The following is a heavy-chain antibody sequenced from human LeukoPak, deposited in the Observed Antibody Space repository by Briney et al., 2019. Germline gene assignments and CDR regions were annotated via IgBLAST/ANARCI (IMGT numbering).Heavy chain of an antibody. CDR3: AKDLESTGYSSSWYVGAFDI. Sequence: GGSLRLSCAASGFTFDDYAMHWVRQAPGKGLEWVSGISWNSGSIGYADSVKGRFTISRDNAKNSLYLQMNSLRAEDTALYYCAKDLESTGYSSSWYVGAFDIWSQGTMITVSS. J-gene: IGHJ3*02. D-gene: IGHD6-13*01. CDR1: GFTFDDYA. CDR2: ISWNSGSI. V-gene: IGHV3-9*01.